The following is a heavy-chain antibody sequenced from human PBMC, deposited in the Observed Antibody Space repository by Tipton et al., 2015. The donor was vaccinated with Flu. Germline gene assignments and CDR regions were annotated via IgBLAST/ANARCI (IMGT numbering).Heavy chain of an antibody. J-gene: IGHJ4*02. CDR2: VHSTGTT. D-gene: IGHD5-24*01. V-gene: IGHV4-31*07. CDR3: MARAGQERNY. Sequence: TLSLTCSVSGESISNDDYYWSWIRQFPDKGLEWMGYVHSTGTTHYNPSVEGRLTMSRDSSKNQFFLLLHSMTAADAAVYYCMARAGQERNYWGRGAQVTVSS. CDR1: GESISNDDYY.